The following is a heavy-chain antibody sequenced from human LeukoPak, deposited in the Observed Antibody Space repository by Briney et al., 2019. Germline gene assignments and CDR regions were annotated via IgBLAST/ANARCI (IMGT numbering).Heavy chain of an antibody. V-gene: IGHV3-30-3*01. CDR1: GFTFSSYA. D-gene: IGHD3-22*01. Sequence: GSLRLSCAASGFTFSSYAMHWVRQAPGKGLEWAAVISYDGSNKYYADSVKGRFTISRDNSKNTLYLQMNSLRAEDTAVYYCARGLASVPYYYDSSGFPAEYFQHWGQGTLVTVSS. CDR3: ARGLASVPYYYDSSGFPAEYFQH. J-gene: IGHJ1*01. CDR2: ISYDGSNK.